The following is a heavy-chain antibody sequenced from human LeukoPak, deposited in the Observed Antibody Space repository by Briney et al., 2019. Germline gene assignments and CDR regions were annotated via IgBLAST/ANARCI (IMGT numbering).Heavy chain of an antibody. V-gene: IGHV1-46*01. CDR1: GYTFTSSY. CDR3: ARAYYERSAYRHAVYFDY. D-gene: IGHD3-22*01. J-gene: IGHJ4*02. Sequence: GASVKVSCKASGYTFTSSYMHWVRQAPGQGLEWMGIINPSDDSTRYAQKFQGGVTMTKDTSTNTVYMHLSSLSSDDTAVYYCARAYYERSAYRHAVYFDYWGQGTLVTVSS. CDR2: INPSDDST.